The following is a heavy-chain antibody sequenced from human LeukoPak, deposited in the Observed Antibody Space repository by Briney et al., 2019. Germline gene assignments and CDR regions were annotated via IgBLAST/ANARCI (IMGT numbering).Heavy chain of an antibody. CDR3: ARGIRDYYDSSGYYSDY. CDR2: ISAYNGNT. D-gene: IGHD3-22*01. CDR1: GYTFTSYG. J-gene: IGHJ4*02. V-gene: IGHV1-18*01. Sequence: ASVKLSCKASGYTFTSYGISWVRQAPGQGLEWMGWISAYNGNTNYAQKLQGRVTMTTDTSTSTAYMELRSLRSDDTAVYYCARGIRDYYDSSGYYSDYWGQGTLVTVSS.